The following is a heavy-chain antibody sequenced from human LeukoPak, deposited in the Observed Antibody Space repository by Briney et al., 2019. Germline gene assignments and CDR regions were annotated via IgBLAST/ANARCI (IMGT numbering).Heavy chain of an antibody. D-gene: IGHD3-22*01. Sequence: GGSLRLSCAASGFTFSSYSMTWVRQAPGKGLEWVSYISSSSSTIYYADSVKGRFTISRDNAKNSLYLQMNSLRAEDTAVYYCASNTRGHYYDSSGYPDYWGQGTLVTVSS. CDR2: ISSSSSTI. CDR3: ASNTRGHYYDSSGYPDY. J-gene: IGHJ4*02. CDR1: GFTFSSYS. V-gene: IGHV3-48*01.